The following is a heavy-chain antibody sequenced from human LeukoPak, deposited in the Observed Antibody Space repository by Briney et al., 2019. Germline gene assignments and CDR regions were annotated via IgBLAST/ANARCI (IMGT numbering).Heavy chain of an antibody. CDR1: GFTFSTYS. V-gene: IGHV3-48*04. Sequence: GGSLRLSCAASGFTFSTYSMNWVRQAPGKGLEWISYISSSSTTIYYADSVKDRFTISRDNAKNSLFLQMNSLRSEDTAVYYCARDRCGSYSSCYYYYYMDVWGKGTTVTVSS. CDR3: ARDRCGSYSSCYYYYYMDV. CDR2: ISSSSTTI. D-gene: IGHD1-26*01. J-gene: IGHJ6*03.